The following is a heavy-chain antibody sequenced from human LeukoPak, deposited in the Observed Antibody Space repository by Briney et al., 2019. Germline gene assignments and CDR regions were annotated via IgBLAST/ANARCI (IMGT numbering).Heavy chain of an antibody. V-gene: IGHV4-30-4*01. CDR3: ARGRGELLYYGMDV. CDR2: IYYSGST. CDR1: GGSISSGDYY. J-gene: IGHJ6*02. Sequence: SETLSLTCTVSGGSISSGDYYWSWIRQPPGKGLEWIGYIYYSGSTYYNPSLKSRVTISVDTSKNQFSLKLSSVTAADTAVYYYARGRGELLYYGMDVWGQGTTVTVSS. D-gene: IGHD1-26*01.